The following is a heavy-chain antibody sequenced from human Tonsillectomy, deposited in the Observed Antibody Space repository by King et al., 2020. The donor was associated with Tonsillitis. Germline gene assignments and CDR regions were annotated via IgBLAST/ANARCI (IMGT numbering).Heavy chain of an antibody. J-gene: IGHJ4*02. V-gene: IGHV4-61*01. Sequence: VQLQESGPGLVKPSETLSLTCTVSGASVSSGSYYWSWIRQPPGKGLEWIGYIYYSGSTNYNPSLKSRVTISVDTSKNQFSLKLSSVTAADTAVYYCARDLYSSGWYYFDYWGQGTLVTVSS. CDR2: IYYSGST. CDR1: GASVSSGSYY. CDR3: ARDLYSSGWYYFDY. D-gene: IGHD6-19*01.